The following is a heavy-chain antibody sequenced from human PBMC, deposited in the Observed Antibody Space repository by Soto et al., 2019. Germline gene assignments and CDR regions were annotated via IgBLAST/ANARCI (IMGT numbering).Heavy chain of an antibody. D-gene: IGHD4-17*01. V-gene: IGHV1-69*12. CDR3: ARGPDYAGYFDY. CDR2: IILPFGTA. CDR1: GGTFSNYA. J-gene: IGHJ4*02. Sequence: QVRLVXSGAEVKKXXXXXKVSCKASGGTFSNYAISWVRQAPGQGLEWMGGIILPFGTANYAQKFQGRVTITADESMTTAYMELSGLRSEDTAVYYWARGPDYAGYFDYWGQGTLVTVSS.